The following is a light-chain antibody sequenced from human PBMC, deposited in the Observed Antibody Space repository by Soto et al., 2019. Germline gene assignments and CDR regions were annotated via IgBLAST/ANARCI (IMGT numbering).Light chain of an antibody. J-gene: IGLJ2*01. V-gene: IGLV1-44*01. Sequence: QSVLTQPPSASGTPGQRVTISCSGSNSNIGSNTVNWYQQLPGTAPKLLIYSSNQRPSGVPDRFSGSESGTSVSLAISGLQSEDEADYYCAAWDDSLNGLVFGGGTQLTVL. CDR2: SSN. CDR3: AAWDDSLNGLV. CDR1: NSNIGSNT.